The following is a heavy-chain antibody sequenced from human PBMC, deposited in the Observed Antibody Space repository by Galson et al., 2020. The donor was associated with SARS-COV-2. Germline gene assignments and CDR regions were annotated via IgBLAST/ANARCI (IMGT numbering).Heavy chain of an antibody. CDR3: ARVIGQRGLDS. CDR1: GSPFSSYY. V-gene: IGHV1-2*02. Sequence: ASVKVSCKASGSPFSSYYIHWVRQAPGQGLEWMGWINVNSGGTIYTQKFQGRVTMTRDTSISTAYMELTSLRSDDTAMYYCARVIGQRGLDSWGQGTLVTVSA. D-gene: IGHD5-12*01. CDR2: INVNSGGT. J-gene: IGHJ4*02.